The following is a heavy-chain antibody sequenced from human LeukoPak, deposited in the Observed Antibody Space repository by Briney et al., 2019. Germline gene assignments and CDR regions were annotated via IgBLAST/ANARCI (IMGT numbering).Heavy chain of an antibody. J-gene: IGHJ4*02. V-gene: IGHV4-34*01. CDR3: ARGRPPYYDILTASPFDY. D-gene: IGHD3-9*01. CDR1: GGSFSGYY. Sequence: PSETLSLTCAVYGGSFSGYYWSWIRQPPGKGLEWIGEINHSGSTNYNPSLKSRVTISVDTSKNQFSLKLSSVTAADTAVYYCARGRPPYYDILTASPFDYWGQGTLVTVSS. CDR2: INHSGST.